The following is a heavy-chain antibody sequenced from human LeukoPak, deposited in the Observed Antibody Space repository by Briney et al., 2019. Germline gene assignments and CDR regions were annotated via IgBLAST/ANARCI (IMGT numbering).Heavy chain of an antibody. Sequence: ASVKVSCKASGYTFTSYDINWVRQATGQGLEWMGWMNPNSGNTGYAQKFQGRVTMTRNTSMSTAYMELSSLRSEDTAVYYCARGPRRQWLFRAGYFDYWGQGTLVTVSS. D-gene: IGHD6-19*01. CDR3: ARGPRRQWLFRAGYFDY. CDR1: GYTFTSYD. V-gene: IGHV1-8*01. J-gene: IGHJ4*02. CDR2: MNPNSGNT.